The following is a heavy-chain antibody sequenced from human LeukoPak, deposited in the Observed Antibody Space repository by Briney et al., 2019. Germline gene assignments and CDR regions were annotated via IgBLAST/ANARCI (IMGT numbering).Heavy chain of an antibody. CDR1: GFTFSDHY. CDR3: AREGTRSNRNSRQLDY. Sequence: GGSLRLSCVASGFTFSDHYMDWVRQAPGEGLEWVGRTRNKPNSYTTEYAASVKGRFTISRDDSKNSLYLQMNSLKTEDTAVYYCAREGTRSNRNSRQLDYWSQGTLVTVSS. D-gene: IGHD1-7*01. J-gene: IGHJ4*02. CDR2: TRNKPNSYTT. V-gene: IGHV3-72*01.